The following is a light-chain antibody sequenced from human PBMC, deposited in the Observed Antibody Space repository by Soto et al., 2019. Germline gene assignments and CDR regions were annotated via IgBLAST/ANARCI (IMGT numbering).Light chain of an antibody. J-gene: IGKJ1*01. Sequence: DIQMTQSPSSLSASIGDRVTITCRASQDIRNDLVWYQQKPGKAPNRLIYAASTLQSGVPSRFSGSGSGTQFTLTISSLQTEDFATYYCLQHNAYPWAFGPGTKVEV. V-gene: IGKV1-17*01. CDR1: QDIRND. CDR3: LQHNAYPWA. CDR2: AAS.